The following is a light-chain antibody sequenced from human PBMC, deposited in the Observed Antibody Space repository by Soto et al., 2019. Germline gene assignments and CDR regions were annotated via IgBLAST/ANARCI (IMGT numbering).Light chain of an antibody. CDR2: GNK. CDR1: SSNIGAGYD. CDR3: QSYDTGLSGSRV. V-gene: IGLV1-40*01. J-gene: IGLJ1*01. Sequence: QAVVTQPPSVSGAPGQRVTISCTGSSSNIGAGYDVHWYQHLPGTAPKLLIYGNKNRPPGVSDRFSGSRSGTSASLAITGLQAGDEADYYCQSYDTGLSGSRVFGSGTKLTVL.